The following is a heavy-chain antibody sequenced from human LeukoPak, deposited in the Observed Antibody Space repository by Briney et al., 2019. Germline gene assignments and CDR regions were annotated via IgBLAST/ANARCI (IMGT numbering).Heavy chain of an antibody. Sequence: PGGSLRLSCAASGFTFSSYAMHWVRQAPGKGLEWVAVISYDGSNKYYADPVKGRFTISRDNSKNTLYLQMNSLRAEDTAVYYCARGVYDSSGYYGYWGQGTLVTVSS. V-gene: IGHV3-30-3*01. CDR3: ARGVYDSSGYYGY. CDR2: ISYDGSNK. CDR1: GFTFSSYA. D-gene: IGHD3-22*01. J-gene: IGHJ4*02.